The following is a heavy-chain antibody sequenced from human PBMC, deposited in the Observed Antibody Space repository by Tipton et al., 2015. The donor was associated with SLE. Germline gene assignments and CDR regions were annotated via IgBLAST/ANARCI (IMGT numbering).Heavy chain of an antibody. CDR1: SDSFGTVGYY. Sequence: LRLSCTVSSDSFGTVGYYWSWIRQHPAKGLEWIGHIYYSGSTNYNPSLKSRVTISVDTSKNQFSLKLSSVTAADTAVYYCAREGSSWYYFDYWGQGTLVTVSS. V-gene: IGHV4-61*08. CDR3: AREGSSWYYFDY. CDR2: IYYSGST. D-gene: IGHD6-13*01. J-gene: IGHJ4*02.